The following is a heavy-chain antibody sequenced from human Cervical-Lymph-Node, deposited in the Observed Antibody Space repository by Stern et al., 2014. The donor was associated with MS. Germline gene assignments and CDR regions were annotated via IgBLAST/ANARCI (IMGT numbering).Heavy chain of an antibody. Sequence: EVQLVQSGGGLVHPGGSLRLSCEASGFTFSSYTMTWVRQALGKGLEWVSSITGSGGNTYYTHSVKGRFTISRDNSRNTVYLQVHSLRAEDTAVYHCAKDLPYASGRPDYWGQGTLVTVSS. CDR1: GFTFSSYT. CDR3: AKDLPYASGRPDY. J-gene: IGHJ4*02. V-gene: IGHV3-23*04. D-gene: IGHD3-10*01. CDR2: ITGSGGNT.